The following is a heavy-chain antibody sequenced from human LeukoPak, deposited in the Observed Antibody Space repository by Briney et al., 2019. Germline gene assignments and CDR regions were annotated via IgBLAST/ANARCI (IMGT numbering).Heavy chain of an antibody. J-gene: IGHJ3*02. D-gene: IGHD2-15*01. V-gene: IGHV4-59*01. CDR3: ARMFGGYCSGGSCYKAFDI. Sequence: SGTLSLTSTVSGGSISSYYWSWIRQPPGKGLEWIGYIYFSGSTNSNPSLKSRVTISVDTSKNQFSLKLSSVTAADTAVYYCARMFGGYCSGGSCYKAFDIWGQGTMVTVSS. CDR2: IYFSGST. CDR1: GGSISSYY.